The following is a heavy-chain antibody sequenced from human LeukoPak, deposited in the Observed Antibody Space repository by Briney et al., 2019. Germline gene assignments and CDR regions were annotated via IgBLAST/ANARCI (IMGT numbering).Heavy chain of an antibody. J-gene: IGHJ5*02. D-gene: IGHD6-19*01. Sequence: PGGSLRLSCAASGFTFSSYAMSWVRQAPGKGLEWVSAISGSGGSTYYADSVKGRFTISRDNSKNTLYLKMNSLRAEDTAVYYCAKDSSGYPGHWFDPWGQGTLVTVSS. CDR1: GFTFSSYA. V-gene: IGHV3-23*01. CDR3: AKDSSGYPGHWFDP. CDR2: ISGSGGST.